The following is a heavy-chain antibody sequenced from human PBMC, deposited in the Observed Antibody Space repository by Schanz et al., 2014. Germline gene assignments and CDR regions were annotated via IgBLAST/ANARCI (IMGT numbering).Heavy chain of an antibody. V-gene: IGHV3-21*05. D-gene: IGHD6-19*01. CDR3: AASSGWHPSTDY. J-gene: IGHJ4*02. CDR2: ISDSGTYT. CDR1: GFNFGSHG. Sequence: VELVESGGGVVQPGRSLRLSCAASGFNFGSHGMHWVRQAPGKGLEWLSYISDSGTYTNYADSVKGRFTISRDNAKSSLYLQMNSLRVEDTAVYYCAASSGWHPSTDYWGQGTLVTVSS.